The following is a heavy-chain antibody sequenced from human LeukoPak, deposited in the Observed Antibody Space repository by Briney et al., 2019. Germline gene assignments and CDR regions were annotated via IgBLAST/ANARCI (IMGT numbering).Heavy chain of an antibody. Sequence: KSGGSLRLSCAASGFTFSSYAMRWVRQPPGKGLEWVSSISGSGDTPHYADSVKGRFTISRDSSKNTLYLQMNSLTAEDTAVYYCAKRKYTSGGIFDYWGQGTLVTVSS. CDR3: AKRKYTSGGIFDY. V-gene: IGHV3-23*01. D-gene: IGHD6-19*01. J-gene: IGHJ4*02. CDR2: ISGSGDTP. CDR1: GFTFSSYA.